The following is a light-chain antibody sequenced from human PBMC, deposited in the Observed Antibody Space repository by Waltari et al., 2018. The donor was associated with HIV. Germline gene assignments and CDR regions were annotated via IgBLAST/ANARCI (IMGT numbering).Light chain of an antibody. J-gene: IGLJ1*01. Sequence: SALTQPPSASGSPGQSVTISCTGSSSDIGGHNYVSWFQQHPGKAPNLLIFEVTKRPSGVPARFSASKSGSTASLTVSGLQTEDEADYYCSSYAGSNDYHVFGTGTKVTVL. CDR1: SSDIGGHNY. CDR2: EVT. CDR3: SSYAGSNDYHV. V-gene: IGLV2-8*01.